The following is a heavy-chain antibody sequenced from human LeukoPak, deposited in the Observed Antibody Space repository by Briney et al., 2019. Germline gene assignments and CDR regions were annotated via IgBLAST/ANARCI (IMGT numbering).Heavy chain of an antibody. D-gene: IGHD2-15*01. V-gene: IGHV4-4*07. CDR2: IYTSGST. CDR1: GGSISSYY. J-gene: IGHJ3*02. CDR3: ARDWGSCYGSRCVAFDI. Sequence: SENLSPTCTVSGGSISSYYWGWIPQPPGKGLEGIGRIYTSGSTNYNPSLKSRVTMSVDTSKNQFSLKLSSVTAADTAVYYCARDWGSCYGSRCVAFDIWGQGTMVTVSS.